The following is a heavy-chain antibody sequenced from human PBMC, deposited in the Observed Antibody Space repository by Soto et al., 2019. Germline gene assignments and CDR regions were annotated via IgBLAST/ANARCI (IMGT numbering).Heavy chain of an antibody. J-gene: IGHJ5*02. CDR1: GYTFTSNW. D-gene: IGHD3-22*01. CDR3: ARDHSTTTSGSSYWWFDP. Sequence: QVQLVQSGAEVQKPGASVKVSCKASGYTFTSNWIHWVRQAPGQGLQWMGVINPSGGITIYAQMFQGRVTMTRDTSTSTVYMELSSLRSEDTAVYYCARDHSTTTSGSSYWWFDPWGQGTLVAVSS. V-gene: IGHV1-46*01. CDR2: INPSGGIT.